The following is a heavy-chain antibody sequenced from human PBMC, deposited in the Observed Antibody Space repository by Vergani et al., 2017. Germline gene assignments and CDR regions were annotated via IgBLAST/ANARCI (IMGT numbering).Heavy chain of an antibody. CDR2: IYHSGST. CDR1: GYSISSGYY. Sequence: QVQLQESGPGLVKPSETLSLTCAVSGYSISSGYYWGWIRQPPGKGLEWIGSIYHSGSTYYNPSLKSRVTISVDTSKNQFSLKLSSVTAADTAVYYCARGGIGGYDIDAFDIWGQGTMVTVSS. D-gene: IGHD5-12*01. CDR3: ARGGIGGYDIDAFDI. J-gene: IGHJ3*02. V-gene: IGHV4-38-2*01.